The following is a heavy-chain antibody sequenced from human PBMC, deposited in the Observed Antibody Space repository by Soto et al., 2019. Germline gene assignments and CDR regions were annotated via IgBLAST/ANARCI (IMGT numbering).Heavy chain of an antibody. V-gene: IGHV1-46*03. Sequence: ASVKVSCKASGCTFTSYYMHWVRQAPGQGLEWMGIINPSGGSTSYTQKFQGRVTMTRDTSTSTVYMELSSLRSEDTAVYYCARDVAAAYYYYGMDVWGQGTTVTVSS. D-gene: IGHD6-13*01. J-gene: IGHJ6*02. CDR1: GCTFTSYY. CDR2: INPSGGST. CDR3: ARDVAAAYYYYGMDV.